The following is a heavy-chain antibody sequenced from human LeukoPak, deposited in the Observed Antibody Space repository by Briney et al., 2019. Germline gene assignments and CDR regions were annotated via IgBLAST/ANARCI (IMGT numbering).Heavy chain of an antibody. D-gene: IGHD2-15*01. CDR2: IYYSGST. Sequence: SETLSLTXTVSGGSISSSSYYWGWIGQPPGKGLQWIGSIYYSGSTYYNPSLKSRVTISVDTSKNQFSLKLSSVTAADTAVYYRAFGYSNYYFDYWGQGTLVTVSS. CDR1: GGSISSSSYY. V-gene: IGHV4-39*01. J-gene: IGHJ4*02. CDR3: AFGYSNYYFDY.